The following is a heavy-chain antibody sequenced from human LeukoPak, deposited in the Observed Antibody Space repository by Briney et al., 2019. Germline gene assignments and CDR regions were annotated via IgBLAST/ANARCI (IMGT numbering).Heavy chain of an antibody. CDR2: IYYSGST. D-gene: IGHD6-19*01. Sequence: SETLSLTCTVSGGSITTSSYYWSWIRQSPGKGLEWIGYIYYSGSTNYNPSLKSRVTISVVTSKNQFSLKLSSVTAADTAVYYCARHRVAVAGSLGLDYWGQGTLVTVSS. J-gene: IGHJ4*02. CDR3: ARHRVAVAGSLGLDY. CDR1: GGSITTSSYY. V-gene: IGHV4-61*05.